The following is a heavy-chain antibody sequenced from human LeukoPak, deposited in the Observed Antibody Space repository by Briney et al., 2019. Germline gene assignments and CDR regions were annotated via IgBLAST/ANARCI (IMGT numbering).Heavy chain of an antibody. Sequence: SETLSLTCTVSSGSISSCYWSWIRQPAGKGLEWIERIYTSGSTNYNPSLKSRVTMSVDTSKNQFSLKLSSVTAADTAVYYCASDSGWYTPFDYWGQGTLVTVSS. CDR2: IYTSGST. J-gene: IGHJ4*02. D-gene: IGHD6-19*01. V-gene: IGHV4-4*07. CDR3: ASDSGWYTPFDY. CDR1: SGSISSCY.